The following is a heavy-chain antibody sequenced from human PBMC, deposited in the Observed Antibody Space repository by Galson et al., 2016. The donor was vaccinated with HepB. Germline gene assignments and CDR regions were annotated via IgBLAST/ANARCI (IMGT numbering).Heavy chain of an antibody. D-gene: IGHD1-20*01. CDR3: ARAPLMITESFYYYGLDV. J-gene: IGHJ6*02. CDR1: GGSISSYY. CDR2: IYASGNT. Sequence: SETLSLTCTVSGGSISSYYWSWIRQPAGKGLEWIGRIYASGNTNYNPSLKSRLTMSVDTSKNQFSLKLSSVTAADTAVYYCARAPLMITESFYYYGLDVWGQGTTVTVSS. V-gene: IGHV4-4*07.